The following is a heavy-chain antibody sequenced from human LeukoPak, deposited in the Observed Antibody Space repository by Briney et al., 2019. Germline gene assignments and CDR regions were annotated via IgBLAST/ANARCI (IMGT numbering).Heavy chain of an antibody. D-gene: IGHD4-17*01. Sequence: SETLSLTRTVSGGSISSGDYYWSWIRQPPGKDLEWIGYIYYSGSTYYNPSLKSRVTISVDTSKNQFSLKLSSVTAADTAVYYCARDRYGDYSGNWFDPWGQGTLVTVSS. V-gene: IGHV4-30-4*08. J-gene: IGHJ5*02. CDR1: GGSISSGDYY. CDR3: ARDRYGDYSGNWFDP. CDR2: IYYSGST.